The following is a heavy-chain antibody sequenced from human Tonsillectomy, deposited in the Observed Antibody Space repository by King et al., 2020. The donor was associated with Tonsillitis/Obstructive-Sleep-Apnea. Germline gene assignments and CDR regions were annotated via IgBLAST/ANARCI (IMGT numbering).Heavy chain of an antibody. CDR2: ISGSGGST. J-gene: IGHJ4*02. CDR3: AISRGYSSSETGKHPFFDY. Sequence: VQLVESGGGLVQPGGSLRLSCAASGFTFSSYAMSWVRQAPGKGLEWVSAISGSGGSTYYADSVKGRFTISRDNSKNTLYLQMNSLRAEDTAVYYCAISRGYSSSETGKHPFFDYWGQGTLVTVSS. CDR1: GFTFSSYA. V-gene: IGHV3-23*04. D-gene: IGHD6-6*01.